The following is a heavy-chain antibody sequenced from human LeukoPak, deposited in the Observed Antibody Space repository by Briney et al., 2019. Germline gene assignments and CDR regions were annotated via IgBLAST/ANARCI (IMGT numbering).Heavy chain of an antibody. Sequence: GGSLRLSCAASGFTFSTYAMSWVRQAPGKGLEWVSTISVNGGDTFYPDSVKGRFIISRDNSKNTLFLQMNSLRAEDTAVYYCTTYNRDVPFDYWGQGTLVTVSS. D-gene: IGHD1-14*01. J-gene: IGHJ4*02. V-gene: IGHV3-23*01. CDR2: ISVNGGDT. CDR1: GFTFSTYA. CDR3: TTYNRDVPFDY.